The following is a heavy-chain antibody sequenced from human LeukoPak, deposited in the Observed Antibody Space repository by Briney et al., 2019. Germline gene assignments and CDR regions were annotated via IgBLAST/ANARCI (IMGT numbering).Heavy chain of an antibody. CDR1: GFTFSSYS. CDR3: ARDAETDGVVIIRPVVWFDP. J-gene: IGHJ5*02. D-gene: IGHD3-3*01. Sequence: PGGSLRLSCAASGFTFSSYSMNWVRQAPGKGLEWVSSISSSSSYIYYADSVKGRFTISRDNAKNSLYLQMNSLRAEDTAVYYCARDAETDGVVIIRPVVWFDPWGQGTLVTVSS. CDR2: ISSSSSYI. V-gene: IGHV3-21*01.